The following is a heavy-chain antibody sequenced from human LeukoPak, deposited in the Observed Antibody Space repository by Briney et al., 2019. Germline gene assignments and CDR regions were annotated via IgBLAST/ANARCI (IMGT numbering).Heavy chain of an antibody. CDR1: GGSLSSYS. J-gene: IGHJ4*02. Sequence: PSETLSLTCTVSGGSLSSYSWSWIRQPPGRGLEWIGYIYYSGSTNYNPSLKSRVTISVDTSKNQFSLKLSSVTAADTAVYYCARGRGYSGYVYEYWGPGTLVTVSS. CDR3: ARGRGYSGYVYEY. CDR2: IYYSGST. V-gene: IGHV4-59*01. D-gene: IGHD5-12*01.